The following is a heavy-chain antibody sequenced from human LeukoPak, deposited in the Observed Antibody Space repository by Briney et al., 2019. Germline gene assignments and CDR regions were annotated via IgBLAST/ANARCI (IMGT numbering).Heavy chain of an antibody. D-gene: IGHD3-22*01. V-gene: IGHV1-69*04. J-gene: IGHJ5*02. CDR1: GGTFSSYA. CDR3: ARVYYDSSAMGVNWFDP. Sequence: SVKVSCKASGGTFSSYAISWVRQAPGQGLEWMGRIIPILGKANYAQKFQGRVTITADKSTSTAYMELSSLRSEDTAVYYCARVYYDSSAMGVNWFDPWGQGTLVTVSS. CDR2: IIPILGKA.